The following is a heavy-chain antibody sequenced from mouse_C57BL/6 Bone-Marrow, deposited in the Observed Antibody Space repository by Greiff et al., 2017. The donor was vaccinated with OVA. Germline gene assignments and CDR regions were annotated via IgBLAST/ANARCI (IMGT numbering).Heavy chain of an antibody. J-gene: IGHJ4*01. Sequence: QVQLQQPGAELVKPGASVKMSCTASGYTFTSYWIPWVKQRPGQGLEWIGDIYPGSGSTNYNEKFKSQDTLTVDTSSSTAYMQLSSLTSEDSAVYDCARRADYGRTRGAMDDWGQGTSVTVAS. CDR3: ARRADYGRTRGAMDD. V-gene: IGHV1-55*01. CDR1: GYTFTSYW. CDR2: IYPGSGST. D-gene: IGHD1-2*01.